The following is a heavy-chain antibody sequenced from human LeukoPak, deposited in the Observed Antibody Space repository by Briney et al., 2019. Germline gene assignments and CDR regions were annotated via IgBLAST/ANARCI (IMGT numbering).Heavy chain of an antibody. D-gene: IGHD3-16*01. V-gene: IGHV4-59*08. CDR1: GGSISSYY. CDR2: IYYSGST. CDR3: ARHFGGSNSGFDY. J-gene: IGHJ4*02. Sequence: SETLSLTCTVSGGSISSYYWSWLRQPPGKGLEWIGYIYYSGSTNYNPSLKSRVTISVDTSKNQFSLKLSSVTAADTAVYYCARHFGGSNSGFDYWGQGTLVTVSS.